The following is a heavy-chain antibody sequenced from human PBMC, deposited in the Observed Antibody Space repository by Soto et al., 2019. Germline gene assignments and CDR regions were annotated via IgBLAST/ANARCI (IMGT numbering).Heavy chain of an antibody. D-gene: IGHD2-2*01. J-gene: IGHJ4*02. CDR3: AKDRSSTSCYAFDY. Sequence: EVQLLESGGGLLQPGGSLRLSCAASGFTFRSYAMSWVRQAPGKGLEWVSAIGGSSGSTDYADSVKGRFTISRDNPKNTLFLQMNSLRAEDTAVYYCAKDRSSTSCYAFDYWGQGTLVTVSS. CDR1: GFTFRSYA. V-gene: IGHV3-23*01. CDR2: IGGSSGST.